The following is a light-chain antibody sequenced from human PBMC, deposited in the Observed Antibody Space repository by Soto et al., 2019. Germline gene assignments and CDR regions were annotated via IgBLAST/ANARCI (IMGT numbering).Light chain of an antibody. CDR3: QQHNNWPT. CDR1: QSINSD. J-gene: IGKJ1*01. CDR2: GAS. V-gene: IGKV3-15*01. Sequence: EIVMTQSPATLFVSPGERATLSCRASQSINSDLAWYQQTPGQAPRLLIYGASTRVADVPTRFSGSGFGTEFTLTISSVQSEDFAVYYCQQHNNWPTFGQGTKVEIK.